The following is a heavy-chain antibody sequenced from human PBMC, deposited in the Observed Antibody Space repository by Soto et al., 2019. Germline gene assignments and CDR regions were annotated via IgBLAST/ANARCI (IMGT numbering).Heavy chain of an antibody. Sequence: LSLTCTVSGGSISSYYWSWIRQPPGKGLEWIGYIYYSGSTYYNPSLKSRVTISVDTSKNQFSLKLSSVTAADTAVYYCARVDSSSWYPEYFQHWGQGTLVTVSS. CDR1: GGSISSYY. V-gene: IGHV4-59*08. CDR2: IYYSGST. CDR3: ARVDSSSWYPEYFQH. D-gene: IGHD6-13*01. J-gene: IGHJ1*01.